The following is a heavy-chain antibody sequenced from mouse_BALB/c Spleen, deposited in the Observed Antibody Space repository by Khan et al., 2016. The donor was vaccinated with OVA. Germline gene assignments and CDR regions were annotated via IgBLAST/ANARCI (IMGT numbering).Heavy chain of an antibody. V-gene: IGHV2-9*02. CDR3: ARAYGSNLWFFDV. CDR2: IWAGGST. CDR1: ESSLTSYG. J-gene: IGHJ1*01. D-gene: IGHD1-1*01. Sequence: QVQLKESGPGLVAPSQSLSITCTVSESSLTSYGVHWVRQPPGKGLEWLGVIWAGGSTNYNSALMSRLSISKDNSKSQVFLKMNSLQTDDTAMYFCARAYGSNLWFFDVWGAGTTVTVSS.